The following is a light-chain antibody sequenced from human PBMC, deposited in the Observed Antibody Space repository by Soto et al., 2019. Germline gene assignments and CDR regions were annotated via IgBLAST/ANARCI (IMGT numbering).Light chain of an antibody. V-gene: IGLV1-44*01. CDR1: SSNIGSNT. CDR2: SNN. J-gene: IGLJ1*01. CDR3: AAWDDSLNGPFYV. Sequence: QSVLTQPPSASGTPGQRVTISCSGSSSNIGSNTVNWYQQLPGTAPKLLIYSNNQRPSGVPDRFSGSKSGTSASLAISGLQSEDEADYYSAAWDDSLNGPFYVFGTGTKLTVL.